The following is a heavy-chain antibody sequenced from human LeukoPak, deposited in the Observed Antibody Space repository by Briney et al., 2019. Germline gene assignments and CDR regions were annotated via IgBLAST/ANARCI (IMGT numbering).Heavy chain of an antibody. CDR3: VRHLSAGRPAFDI. V-gene: IGHV4-59*08. Sequence: SSETLSLTCTVSGGSINSYYWSWIRQPPGKGLEWIGYIYYSGSTNYNPSLKSRVTISVDTSNNKFSLKLTSLTAADTAVYYCVRHLSAGRPAFDIWGQGTMVTVSS. D-gene: IGHD2-15*01. CDR1: GGSINSYY. CDR2: IYYSGST. J-gene: IGHJ3*02.